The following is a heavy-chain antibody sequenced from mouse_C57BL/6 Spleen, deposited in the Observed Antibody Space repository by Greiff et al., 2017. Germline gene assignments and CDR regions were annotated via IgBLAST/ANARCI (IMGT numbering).Heavy chain of an antibody. Sequence: QVQLQQPGAELVKPGASVKLSCKASGYTFTSYWMHWVKQRPGQGLEWIGMIHPNSGSTNYNEKFKSKATLTVDKSSSTAYMQRSSLTSEDSAVYYCARERENDYDEGYYYAMDYWGQGTSVTVSS. V-gene: IGHV1-64*01. D-gene: IGHD2-4*01. J-gene: IGHJ4*01. CDR2: IHPNSGST. CDR3: ARERENDYDEGYYYAMDY. CDR1: GYTFTSYW.